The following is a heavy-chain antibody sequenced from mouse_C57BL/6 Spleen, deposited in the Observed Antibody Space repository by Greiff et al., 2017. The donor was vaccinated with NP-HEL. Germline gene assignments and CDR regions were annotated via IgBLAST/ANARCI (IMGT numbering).Heavy chain of an antibody. CDR3: ARGPEYYCAMDY. CDR1: GYAFTNYL. V-gene: IGHV1-54*01. J-gene: IGHJ4*01. CDR2: INPGSGGT. Sequence: QVQLQQSGAELVRPGTSVKVSCKASGYAFTNYLIEWVKQRPGQGLEWIGVINPGSGGTNYNEKFKGKATLTADKSSSTAYMQLSSLTSEDSAVYFCARGPEYYCAMDYWGQGTSVTVSS.